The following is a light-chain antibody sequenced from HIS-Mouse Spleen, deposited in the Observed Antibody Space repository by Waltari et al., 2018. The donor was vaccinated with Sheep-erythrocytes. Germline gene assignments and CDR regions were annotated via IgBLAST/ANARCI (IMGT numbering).Light chain of an antibody. CDR1: SSDVGGYNY. CDR2: DVS. J-gene: IGLJ1*01. Sequence: QSALTQPRSVSGSPGQSVTISCPGTSSDVGGYNYVSWYQHHPGKAPKLMIYDVSKRPSGVPDRFSGSKSGNTASLTISGLQAEDEADYYCCSYAGSYNHVFATGTKVTVL. CDR3: CSYAGSYNHV. V-gene: IGLV2-11*01.